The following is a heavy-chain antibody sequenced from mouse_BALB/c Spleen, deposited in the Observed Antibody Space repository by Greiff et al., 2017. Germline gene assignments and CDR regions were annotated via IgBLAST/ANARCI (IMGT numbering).Heavy chain of an antibody. V-gene: IGHV1-80*01. D-gene: IGHD1-1*01. CDR1: GYAFSSYW. J-gene: IGHJ4*01. CDR3: ARYGSRESYYYAMDY. CDR2: IYPGDGDT. Sequence: QVQLLQSGAELVRPGSSVKISCKASGYAFSSYWMNWVKQRPGQGLEWIGQIYPGDGDTNYNGKFKGKATLTADKSTSTAYMQLSSLTSEDSAVYFCARYGSRESYYYAMDYWGQGTSVTVSS.